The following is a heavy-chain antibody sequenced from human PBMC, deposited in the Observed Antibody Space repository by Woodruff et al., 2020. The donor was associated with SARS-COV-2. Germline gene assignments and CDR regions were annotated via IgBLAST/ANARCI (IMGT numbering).Heavy chain of an antibody. CDR2: ISGSGYST. V-gene: IGHV3-48*03. Sequence: WVRQAPGKGLEWVSHISGSGYSTYYADSVKGRFTISRDNAKNSLSLQMYNLRVEDTAVYYCARNFPRNEKEFYLPFDYW. CDR3: ARNFPRNEKEFYLPFDY. J-gene: IGHJ4*01. D-gene: IGHD3-10*01.